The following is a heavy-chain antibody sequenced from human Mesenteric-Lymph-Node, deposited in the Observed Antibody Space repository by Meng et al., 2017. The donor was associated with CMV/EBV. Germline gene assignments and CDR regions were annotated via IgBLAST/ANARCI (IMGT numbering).Heavy chain of an antibody. J-gene: IGHJ5*01. D-gene: IGHD6-13*01. Sequence: SGGTLSSFDLSWVRQAPGQGLEWVGGINPIFGTTNYAQQFQGRVIITADESTSTAYMELSSLRFEDTAVYYCAKEGILSRYSSSVYDSWGQGTLVTVSS. CDR1: GGTLSSFD. V-gene: IGHV1-69*01. CDR3: AKEGILSRYSSSVYDS. CDR2: INPIFGTT.